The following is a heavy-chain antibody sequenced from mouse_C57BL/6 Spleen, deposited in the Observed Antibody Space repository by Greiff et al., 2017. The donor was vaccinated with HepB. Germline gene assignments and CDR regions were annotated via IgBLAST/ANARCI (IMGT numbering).Heavy chain of an antibody. J-gene: IGHJ2*01. D-gene: IGHD1-1*01. CDR1: GYTFTSYW. V-gene: IGHV1-74*01. Sequence: VQLQQSGAELVKPGASVKVSCKASGYTFTSYWMHWVKQRPGQGLEWIGRIHPSDSDTNYNQKFKGKATLTVDKSSSTAYMQRSSLTAEDSAVYYGAICVTTVVAPDYWGQGTTLTVSS. CDR3: AICVTTVVAPDY. CDR2: IHPSDSDT.